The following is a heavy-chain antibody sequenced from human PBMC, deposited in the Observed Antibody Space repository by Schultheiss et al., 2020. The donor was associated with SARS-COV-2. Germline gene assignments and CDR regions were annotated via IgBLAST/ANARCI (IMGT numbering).Heavy chain of an antibody. CDR2: INHSGST. CDR3: ARDRIGYQLLSFGGYYYYYGMDV. V-gene: IGHV4-34*01. D-gene: IGHD2-2*01. J-gene: IGHJ6*02. CDR1: GGSFSGYY. Sequence: SETLSLTCAVYGGSFSGYYWSWIRQPPGKGLEWIGEINHSGSTNYNPSLKSRVTISVDTSKNQFSLKLSSVTAADTAVYYCARDRIGYQLLSFGGYYYYYGMDVWGQGTTVTVSS.